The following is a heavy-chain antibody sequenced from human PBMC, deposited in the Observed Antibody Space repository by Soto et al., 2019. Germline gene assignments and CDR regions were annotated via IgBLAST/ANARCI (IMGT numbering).Heavy chain of an antibody. D-gene: IGHD3-10*01. CDR1: GYTFGSYD. V-gene: IGHV1-8*01. CDR2: MNPNSGNS. J-gene: IGHJ4*02. Sequence: QVQLVQSGAEVKKPGASVKVSCKASGYTFGSYDINWVRQATGQGLEWMGWMNPNSGNSGYAQQFQGRVSMTRNTSINTAYMELSSLTSEDTAVYYCARGGDYYGSGSSYFDYWGQGALVTVSS. CDR3: ARGGDYYGSGSSYFDY.